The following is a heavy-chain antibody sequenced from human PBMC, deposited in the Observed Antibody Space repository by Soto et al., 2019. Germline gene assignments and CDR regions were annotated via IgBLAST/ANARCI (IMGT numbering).Heavy chain of an antibody. V-gene: IGHV3-30*18. D-gene: IGHD6-13*01. CDR3: AKDIAAAGYFDY. CDR1: GFTFSSYG. Sequence: QVQLVESGGGVVQPGRSLRLSCAASGFTFSSYGMHWVRQAPGKGLEWVAVISYDGSNKYYADSVKGRFTISRDNSKNPLYLQMNSLRAEDTAVYYCAKDIAAAGYFDYWGQGTLVTVSS. J-gene: IGHJ4*02. CDR2: ISYDGSNK.